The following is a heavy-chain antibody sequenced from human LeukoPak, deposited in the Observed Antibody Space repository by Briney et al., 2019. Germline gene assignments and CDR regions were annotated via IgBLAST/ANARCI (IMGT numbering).Heavy chain of an antibody. CDR1: GGSFSGYY. V-gene: IGHV4-34*01. Sequence: SETLSLTCAVYGGSFSGYYWSWIRQPPGKGLEWIWEINHSGSTNYNPSLKSRVTISVDTSKNQFSLKLSSVTAADTAVYYCASFGVVTQGSWGQGTLVTVSS. CDR2: INHSGST. J-gene: IGHJ5*02. CDR3: ASFGVVTQGS. D-gene: IGHD3-3*01.